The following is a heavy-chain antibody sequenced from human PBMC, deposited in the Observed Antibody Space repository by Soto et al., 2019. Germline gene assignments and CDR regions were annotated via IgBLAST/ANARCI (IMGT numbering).Heavy chain of an antibody. D-gene: IGHD6-6*01. V-gene: IGHV1-69*13. CDR1: GGTFSSYA. J-gene: IGHJ4*02. Sequence: SVKVSCKASGGTFSSYAISWVRQAPGQGLEWMGGIIPIFGTANYAQKFQGRVTITADESTSTAYMELSSLRSEDTAVYYCARDGPLQYSSSSWTPFDYWGQGTLVTVS. CDR2: IIPIFGTA. CDR3: ARDGPLQYSSSSWTPFDY.